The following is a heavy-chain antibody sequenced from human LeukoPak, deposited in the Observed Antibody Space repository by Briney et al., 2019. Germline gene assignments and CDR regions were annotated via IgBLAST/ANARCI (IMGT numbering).Heavy chain of an antibody. Sequence: GGSLRLSCAATGFTFNMHWMSWVRQAPGKGLESVAYISEDGFDKFYVDSVKGRFTISRDNAKNSLYLQVNSLRAEDTGTYYCARDAGYGGNSDYWGQGTLVTVSS. D-gene: IGHD4-23*01. V-gene: IGHV3-7*01. CDR2: ISEDGFDK. CDR3: ARDAGYGGNSDY. CDR1: GFTFNMHW. J-gene: IGHJ4*02.